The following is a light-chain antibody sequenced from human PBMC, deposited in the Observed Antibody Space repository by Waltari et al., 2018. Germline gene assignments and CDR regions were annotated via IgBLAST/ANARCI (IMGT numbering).Light chain of an antibody. CDR1: QRVSSSY. J-gene: IGKJ2*01. CDR3: QQYGSSPMYT. V-gene: IGKV3D-20*01. Sequence: EIVLTQSPATLSLSPGERATLSCRASQRVSSSYLAWYQQKPGLAPRLLIYDASSRATGIPDRFSGSGSGTDFTLTISRLEPEDFAVYYCQQYGSSPMYTFGQVTKLEIK. CDR2: DAS.